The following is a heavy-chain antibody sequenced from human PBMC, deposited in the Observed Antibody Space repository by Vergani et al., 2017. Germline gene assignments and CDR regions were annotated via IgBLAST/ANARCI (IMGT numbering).Heavy chain of an antibody. CDR1: GFPFSSYG. CDR2: IQKDGIDK. Sequence: QVQLVESGGGVVQPGESLRLSCAASGFPFSSYGIHWVRQAPGKGLEWVAFIQKDGIDKFYADSVRGRFTISRDISKNTLHLEMNSLSAEDTALYHCVKDHPVFDEWGWGTLVSVS. V-gene: IGHV3-30*02. J-gene: IGHJ4*02. CDR3: VKDHPVFDE.